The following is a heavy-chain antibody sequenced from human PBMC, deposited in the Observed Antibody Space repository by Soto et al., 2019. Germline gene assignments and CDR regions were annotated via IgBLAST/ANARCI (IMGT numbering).Heavy chain of an antibody. Sequence: GGSLRLSCAASGFTFSSYSMNWFRQAPGKGLEWVSVIYSGGSTYYADSVKGRFTISRDNSKNTLYLQMNSLRAEDTAVYYCARDQGYYDSSGYYSNWGQGTLVTVSS. J-gene: IGHJ4*02. CDR3: ARDQGYYDSSGYYSN. CDR1: GFTFSSYS. D-gene: IGHD3-22*01. CDR2: IYSGGST. V-gene: IGHV3-53*01.